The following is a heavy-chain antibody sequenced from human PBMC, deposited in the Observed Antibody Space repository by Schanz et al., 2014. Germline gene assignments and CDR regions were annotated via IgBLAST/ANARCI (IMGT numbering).Heavy chain of an antibody. CDR2: ISYSGST. Sequence: QVQLQESGPGLVKPSQTLSLTCTVSGDSISSGGYYWSWIRQHPGKGLEWIGFISYSGSTYYNPSLKSRVTISGDSSKNQFSLNLSSATAADTAVYYCARDRGRGDLPGDIWGQGTMVTVSS. D-gene: IGHD4-17*01. J-gene: IGHJ3*02. CDR3: ARDRGRGDLPGDI. CDR1: GDSISSGGYY. V-gene: IGHV4-31*03.